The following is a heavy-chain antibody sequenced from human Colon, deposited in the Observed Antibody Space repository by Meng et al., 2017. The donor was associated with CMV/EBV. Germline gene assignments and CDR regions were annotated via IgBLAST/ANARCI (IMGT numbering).Heavy chain of an antibody. CDR3: VNRASITIFGVVPGSHNGFDP. CDR2: LYWNDDK. J-gene: IGHJ5*02. Sequence: SGPPLVTPPQTLTLTCTFSGFSLSPGGVGGRWIRQPPGKALEWLELLYWNDDKRYSPALKSRLTITKDTSKNQVVLTMTNMDPVDTATYYCVNRASITIFGVVPGSHNGFDPWGQGTLVTVSS. D-gene: IGHD3-3*01. V-gene: IGHV2-5*01. CDR1: GFSLSPGGVG.